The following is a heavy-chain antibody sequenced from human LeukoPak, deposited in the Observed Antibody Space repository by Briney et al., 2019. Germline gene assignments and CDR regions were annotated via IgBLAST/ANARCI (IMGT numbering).Heavy chain of an antibody. J-gene: IGHJ3*01. D-gene: IGHD2-2*01. V-gene: IGHV3-20*04. CDR3: VRRMPGDAFDV. CDR1: GFTFSDYY. Sequence: GGSLRLSCAASGFTFSDYYMSWIRQAPGKGLEWVCNINWNGGSTSYADSLKGRLTISRDNAKSSLYLQMNSLRAEDTAMYFCVRRMPGDAFDVWGQGTMVTVSS. CDR2: INWNGGST.